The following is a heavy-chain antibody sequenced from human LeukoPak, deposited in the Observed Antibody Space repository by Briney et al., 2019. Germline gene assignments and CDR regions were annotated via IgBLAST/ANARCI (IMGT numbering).Heavy chain of an antibody. CDR3: ARGSRIQLWLGYFDY. CDR1: GGTFSSYA. CDR2: IIPIFGIA. Sequence: ASVKVSCKASGGTFSSYAISWVRQAPGQGLEWMGRIIPIFGIANYAQKFQGRVTITADKSASTAYMELSSLRSEDTAVCYCARGSRIQLWLGYFDYWGQGTLVTVSS. D-gene: IGHD5-18*01. J-gene: IGHJ4*02. V-gene: IGHV1-69*04.